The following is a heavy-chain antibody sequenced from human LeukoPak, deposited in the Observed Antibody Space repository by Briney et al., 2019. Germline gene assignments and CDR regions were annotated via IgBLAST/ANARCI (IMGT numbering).Heavy chain of an antibody. CDR1: GYTLTELS. CDR2: MNPNSGNT. CDR3: AREYRHQPD. V-gene: IGHV1-8*01. J-gene: IGHJ4*02. D-gene: IGHD5-12*01. Sequence: ASVKVSCKVSGYTLTELSMHWVRQAPGQGLEWMGWMNPNSGNTGYAQKFQGRFTMTWDTSITTAYMELSSLRSEDTAVYYCAREYRHQPDWGQGTLVTVSS.